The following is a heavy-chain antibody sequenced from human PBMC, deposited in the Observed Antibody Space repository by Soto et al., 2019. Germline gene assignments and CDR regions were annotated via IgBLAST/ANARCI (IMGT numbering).Heavy chain of an antibody. J-gene: IGHJ4*01. D-gene: IGHD3-10*01. CDR1: CYSIRSGYY. Sequence: SETLSLTCSVSCYSIRSGYYWGWVRQAPGKGLEWLGSVYHNGIMFHNPSFQSRVTISVDTSKNQFSLNLRSVTAADTAVYYCAALWFGEFAFNYWGHGILVTVSS. CDR3: AALWFGEFAFNY. CDR2: VYHNGIM. V-gene: IGHV4-38-2*02.